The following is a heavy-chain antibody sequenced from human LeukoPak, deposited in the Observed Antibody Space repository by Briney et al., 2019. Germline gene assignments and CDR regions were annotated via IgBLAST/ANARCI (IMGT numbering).Heavy chain of an antibody. CDR3: ARESRAGYDYVWESYRYTGLDY. CDR2: ISSSSSTI. D-gene: IGHD3-16*02. V-gene: IGHV3-48*01. J-gene: IGHJ4*02. CDR1: RFTFSSYS. Sequence: PGGSLRLSCAASRFTFSSYSMNWVRQAPGKGLEWVSYISSSSSTIYYADSVKGRFTISRDNAKNSLYLQMNSLRAEDTAVYYCARESRAGYDYVWESYRYTGLDYWGQGTLVTVSS.